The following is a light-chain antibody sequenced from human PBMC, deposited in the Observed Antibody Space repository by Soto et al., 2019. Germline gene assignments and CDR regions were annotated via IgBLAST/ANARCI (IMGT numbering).Light chain of an antibody. J-gene: IGKJ1*01. CDR3: QQRYNWPPT. CDR1: ESVSSY. V-gene: IGKV3-11*01. Sequence: ENVLTQSPATLSLSPGKKATISCRASESVSSYLAWYQQRPGQGPRLLIFDASNRQYGIPARFSGSGSGTDFTLTISSLEPEDFAVYYCQQRYNWPPTFGQGTKVDIK. CDR2: DAS.